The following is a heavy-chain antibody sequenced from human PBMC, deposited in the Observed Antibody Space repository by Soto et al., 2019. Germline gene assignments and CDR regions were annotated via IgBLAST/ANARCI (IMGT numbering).Heavy chain of an antibody. V-gene: IGHV4-39*01. CDR2: IYYTGST. J-gene: IGHJ4*02. Sequence: QLQLHESGPGLVKPAETLSLTCTVSGGSISSSDYWWGWIRQPPGKGLEWIGSIYYTGSTYYNPSLKSRVIISVDTSKNQFSLRLSSVTAADTAVYYCARQIGRGSWSLDHWGQGTLVTVSS. CDR1: GGSISSSDYW. CDR3: ARQIGRGSWSLDH. D-gene: IGHD6-13*01.